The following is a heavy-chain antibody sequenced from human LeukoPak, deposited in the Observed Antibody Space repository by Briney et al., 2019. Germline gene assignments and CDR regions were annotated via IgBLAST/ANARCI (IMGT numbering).Heavy chain of an antibody. V-gene: IGHV4-34*01. D-gene: IGHD6-19*01. CDR3: ARILSIAVAGV. Sequence: SETLSLTCAVYGGSFSGYYWSWIRQPPGKGLEWIGEINHSGSTYYNPSLKSRVTISVDTSKNQFSLKLSSVTAADTAVYYCARILSIAVAGVWGQGTLVTVSS. J-gene: IGHJ4*02. CDR2: INHSGST. CDR1: GGSFSGYY.